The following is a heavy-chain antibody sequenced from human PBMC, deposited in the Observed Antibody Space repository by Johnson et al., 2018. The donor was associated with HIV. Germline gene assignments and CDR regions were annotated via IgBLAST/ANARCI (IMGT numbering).Heavy chain of an antibody. D-gene: IGHD2-21*01. CDR3: ARSTYCGGDCYSVAFDI. Sequence: QVQVVESGGGLVKPGGSLRLSCAASGFTFSDYYMSWIRQAPGKGMEWVSYISSSGSTIYYADSVKGRFTISRDNAKNSLYLQMNSLRAEDTAVYYCARSTYCGGDCYSVAFDIWGQGTMVTVSS. V-gene: IGHV3-11*04. J-gene: IGHJ3*02. CDR1: GFTFSDYY. CDR2: ISSSGSTI.